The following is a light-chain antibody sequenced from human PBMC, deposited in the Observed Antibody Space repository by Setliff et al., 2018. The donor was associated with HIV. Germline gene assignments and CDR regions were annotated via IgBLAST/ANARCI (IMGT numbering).Light chain of an antibody. CDR2: DAS. CDR1: QSVSRY. J-gene: IGKJ4*01. V-gene: IGKV3-11*01. Sequence: EIVLTQSPATLSLSPGERATLSCRASQSVSRYLAWYQHRPGQIPRLLIYDASNRATGIPARFSGSGSGADFTLTISSLEPEDFAVYYCQQRSNWPLTFGGGTKVDIK. CDR3: QQRSNWPLT.